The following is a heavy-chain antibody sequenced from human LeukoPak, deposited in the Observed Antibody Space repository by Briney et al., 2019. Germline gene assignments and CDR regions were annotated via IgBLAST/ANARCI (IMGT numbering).Heavy chain of an antibody. CDR2: IYYSGST. CDR3: ARLGPAALYGMDV. J-gene: IGHJ6*02. V-gene: IGHV4-39*01. CDR1: GGSISSSSYY. Sequence: PSQTLSLTCTVSGGSISSSSYYWGWIRQPPGKGLEWIGSIYYSGSTYYNPSLKSRVTISVDTSKNQFSLKLSSVTAADTAVYYCARLGPAALYGMDVWGQGTTVTVSS. D-gene: IGHD2-2*01.